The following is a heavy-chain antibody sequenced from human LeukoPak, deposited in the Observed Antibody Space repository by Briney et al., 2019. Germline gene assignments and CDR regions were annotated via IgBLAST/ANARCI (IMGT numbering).Heavy chain of an antibody. Sequence: SGGSLRLSYAASGFTFSSYAMSWVRQAPGKGLEWVSAISDSGGSTYYADSVKRRFTISRDNSKNTLYLQKNSLKAEDTAVYYCAKGVAAAANAEYFQHWGQGTLVTVSS. J-gene: IGHJ1*01. CDR3: AKGVAAAANAEYFQH. D-gene: IGHD6-13*01. V-gene: IGHV3-23*01. CDR1: GFTFSSYA. CDR2: ISDSGGST.